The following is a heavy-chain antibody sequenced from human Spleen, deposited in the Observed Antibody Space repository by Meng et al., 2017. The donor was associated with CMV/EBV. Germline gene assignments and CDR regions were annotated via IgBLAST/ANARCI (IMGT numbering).Heavy chain of an antibody. V-gene: IGHV3-23*01. D-gene: IGHD6-19*01. Sequence: GESLKISCAGSGFTFSSYWIHWVRQAPGKGLVWVSTISASGVSPYYADSVKGRFTISRDNSKNTLYLQMSSLRAEDTAVYYCAKVSSGWSEYYFDHWGQGTLVTVSS. CDR3: AKVSSGWSEYYFDH. CDR1: GFTFSSYW. CDR2: ISASGVSP. J-gene: IGHJ4*02.